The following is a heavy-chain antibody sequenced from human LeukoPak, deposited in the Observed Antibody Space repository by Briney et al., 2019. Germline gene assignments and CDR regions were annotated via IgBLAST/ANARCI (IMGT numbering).Heavy chain of an antibody. CDR3: TTDPGVYYDSSGYYPNWYFDL. J-gene: IGHJ2*01. D-gene: IGHD3-22*01. CDR1: GFTFSNAW. Sequence: PGGSPRLSCAASGFTFSNAWMSWVRQAPGKGLEWVGRIKSKTDGGTTDYAAPVKGRFTISRDDSKNTLYLQMNSLKTEDTAVYYCTTDPGVYYDSSGYYPNWYFDLWGRGTPVTVSS. V-gene: IGHV3-15*01. CDR2: IKSKTDGGTT.